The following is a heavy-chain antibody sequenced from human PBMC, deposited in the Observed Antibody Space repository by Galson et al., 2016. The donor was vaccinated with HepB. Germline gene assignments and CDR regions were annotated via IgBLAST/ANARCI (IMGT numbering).Heavy chain of an antibody. CDR1: GDSVSSXXAA. CDR2: TYYRSKWYN. D-gene: IGHD1/OR15-1a*01. V-gene: IGHV6-1*01. CDR3: VXQXKGATYGTEC. Sequence: ISGDSVSSXXAAWNXXXQSPSRGLEWLGRTYYRSKWYNDYAVSVKSRIIVNPDTSKNQFSLQLNSVTPEDTAXYYCVXQXKGATYGTECWGQGTTVTVSS. J-gene: IGHJ6*02.